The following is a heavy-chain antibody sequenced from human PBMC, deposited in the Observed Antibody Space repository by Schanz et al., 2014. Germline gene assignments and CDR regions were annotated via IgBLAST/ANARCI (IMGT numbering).Heavy chain of an antibody. CDR3: ARDRGHGDLPGDI. Sequence: QVQLQESGPGLVKPSQTPSLTCTVSGGSISSGGYYWSWIRQHPGKGLEWIGYIYYSGSTYYNPSLKSRVTISVDTSKNQFSLNLSSATAADTAVYYCARDRGHGDLPGDIWGQGTMVTVSS. CDR1: GGSISSGGYY. D-gene: IGHD4-17*01. CDR2: IYYSGST. V-gene: IGHV4-31*03. J-gene: IGHJ3*02.